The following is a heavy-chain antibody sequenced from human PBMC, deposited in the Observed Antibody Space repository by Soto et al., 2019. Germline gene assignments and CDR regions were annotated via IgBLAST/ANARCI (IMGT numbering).Heavy chain of an antibody. V-gene: IGHV4-39*07. CDR2: IYYSGIT. J-gene: IGHJ4*02. Sequence: PSETLSLTCTVSGGSITSSSFYWGWIRQPPGKGLELIGTIYYSGITYYNPSLKSRVTISVDTSKNQFSLKLSSVTAADTAVYYCARVADCSGGSCYFSVDYWGQGTLVTVSS. CDR3: ARVADCSGGSCYFSVDY. CDR1: GGSITSSSFY. D-gene: IGHD2-15*01.